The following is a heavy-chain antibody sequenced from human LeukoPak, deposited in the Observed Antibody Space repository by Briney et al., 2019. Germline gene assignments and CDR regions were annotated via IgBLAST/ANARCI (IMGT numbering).Heavy chain of an antibody. Sequence: PGRSLRLSCAASGFTFDDYGMSWVRQAPGKGLEWVSGINWNGGSTGYADSVKGRFTISRDNAKNSLYLQMNSLRAEDTALCYCARDKGPITMIVVAYSGAFDIWGQGTMVTVSS. CDR3: ARDKGPITMIVVAYSGAFDI. V-gene: IGHV3-20*04. CDR2: INWNGGST. D-gene: IGHD3-22*01. CDR1: GFTFDDYG. J-gene: IGHJ3*02.